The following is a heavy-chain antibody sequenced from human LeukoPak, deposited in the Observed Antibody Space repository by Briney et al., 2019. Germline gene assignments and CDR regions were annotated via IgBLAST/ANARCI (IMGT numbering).Heavy chain of an antibody. CDR1: GSSFTSYW. CDR3: ARLGGGLRYFDWLPNPLDY. J-gene: IGHJ4*02. D-gene: IGHD3-9*01. Sequence: GESLKISCQGSGSSFTSYWISWVRQLPGKGLEWMGRIDPSDSYTNYSPSFQGHVTISADKSISTAYLQWSSLKASDTAMYYCARLGGGLRYFDWLPNPLDYWGQGTLVTVSS. CDR2: IDPSDSYT. V-gene: IGHV5-10-1*01.